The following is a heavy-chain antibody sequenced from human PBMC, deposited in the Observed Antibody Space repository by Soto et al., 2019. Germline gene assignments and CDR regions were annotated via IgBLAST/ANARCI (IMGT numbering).Heavy chain of an antibody. D-gene: IGHD1-26*01. V-gene: IGHV3-53*01. CDR1: RFNVSNTY. J-gene: IGHJ6*02. CDR2: IYSGGRT. CDR3: ARVVVVGSTTFHHYYAMDA. Sequence: EVQLVESGGGLIQPGGSLRLSCTASRFNVSNTYMTWVRQAPGQGLDCFSVIYSGGRTAYADSVKGRFTISRDNAKNTVYLQMHSLRADDTAVYYCARVVVVGSTTFHHYYAMDAWGQGTTVTVSS.